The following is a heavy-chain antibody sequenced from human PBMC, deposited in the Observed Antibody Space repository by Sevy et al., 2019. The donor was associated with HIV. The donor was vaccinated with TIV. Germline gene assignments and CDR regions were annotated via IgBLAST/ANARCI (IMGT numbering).Heavy chain of an antibody. Sequence: GGSLRLSCAASGFTFSSYAMHWVRQAPGKGLEWVAVISYDGSNKYYADSVKGRFTISRDNSKNTLYLQMNSLRAEDTAVYYCARDCGSSSWYDFDYWGQGTLVTVS. CDR2: ISYDGSNK. CDR1: GFTFSSYA. CDR3: ARDCGSSSWYDFDY. V-gene: IGHV3-30-3*01. D-gene: IGHD6-13*01. J-gene: IGHJ4*02.